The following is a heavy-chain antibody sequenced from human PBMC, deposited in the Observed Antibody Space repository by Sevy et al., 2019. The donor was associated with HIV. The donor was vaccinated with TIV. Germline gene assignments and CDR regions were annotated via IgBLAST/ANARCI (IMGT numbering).Heavy chain of an antibody. CDR2: IKSKTDGGTR. CDR1: GFTFSNAW. V-gene: IGHV3-15*01. CDR3: TDGVGTSDFDY. D-gene: IGHD1-26*01. J-gene: IGHJ4*02. Sequence: GGSLRLSCVASGFTFSNAWMSWVRQTPGKGLEWVGRIKSKTDGGTRDFAAPVKGRFAIARADSKNTLSLQMDSLKTEDTAVYYCTDGVGTSDFDYWGQGILVTVSS.